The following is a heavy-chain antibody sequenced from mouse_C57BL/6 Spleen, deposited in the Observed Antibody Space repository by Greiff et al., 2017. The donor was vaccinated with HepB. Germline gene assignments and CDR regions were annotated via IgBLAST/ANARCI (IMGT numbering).Heavy chain of an antibody. D-gene: IGHD1-1*01. J-gene: IGHJ3*01. CDR3: ARGFYYYGSSYGFAY. CDR1: GFTFSDYG. Sequence: EVHLVESGGGLVKPGGSLKLSCAASGFTFSDYGMHWVRQAPEKGLEWVAYISSGSSTIYYADTVKGRFTISRDNAKNTLFLQMTSLRSEDTAMYYCARGFYYYGSSYGFAYWGQGTLVTVSA. CDR2: ISSGSSTI. V-gene: IGHV5-17*01.